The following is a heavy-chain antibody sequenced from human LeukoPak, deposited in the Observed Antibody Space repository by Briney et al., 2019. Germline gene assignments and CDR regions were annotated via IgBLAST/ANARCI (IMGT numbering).Heavy chain of an antibody. D-gene: IGHD6-6*01. V-gene: IGHV6-1*01. CDR2: TYYRCKWYN. CDR1: GDSVSSNSAA. J-gene: IGHJ6*03. Sequence: SQTLSLTCAISGDSVSSNSAAWNWIRQSPSRGLEWLGRTYYRCKWYNDYAVSVKSRITINPDTSKNQFSLQLNSVTPEDTAVYYCARDRHIAARPGVGDYYYYYMDVWGKGTTVTVSS. CDR3: ARDRHIAARPGVGDYYYYYMDV.